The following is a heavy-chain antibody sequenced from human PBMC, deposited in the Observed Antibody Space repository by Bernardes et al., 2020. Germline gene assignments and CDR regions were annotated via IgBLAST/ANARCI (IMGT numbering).Heavy chain of an antibody. CDR1: GCTLSSYA. J-gene: IGHJ5*02. V-gene: IGHV1-69*04. D-gene: IGHD1-1*01. CDR3: ARVTGTTSANWFDP. Sequence: SVKVSCHASGCTLSSYAISWVRPAPGQGLEWMGRIIPVVGRANYAQKFHGRVTITADRSTSTAYMELSSLTSEDTAIYYCARVTGTTSANWFDPWGQGTLVAVSS. CDR2: IIPVVGRA.